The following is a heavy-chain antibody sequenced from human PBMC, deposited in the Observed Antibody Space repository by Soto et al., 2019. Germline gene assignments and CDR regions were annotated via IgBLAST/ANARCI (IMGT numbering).Heavy chain of an antibody. CDR3: ARKNHQQPDSYYYYGMDV. CDR2: ISYDGSNK. D-gene: IGHD6-13*01. J-gene: IGHJ6*02. V-gene: IGHV3-30-3*01. CDR1: GFTFSSYA. Sequence: GGSLRLSCAASGFTFSSYAMHWVRQAPGKGLEWVAVISYDGSNKYYADSVKGRFTISRDNSKNTLYLQMNSLRAEDTAVYYCARKNHQQPDSYYYYGMDVWGQGTTVTVS.